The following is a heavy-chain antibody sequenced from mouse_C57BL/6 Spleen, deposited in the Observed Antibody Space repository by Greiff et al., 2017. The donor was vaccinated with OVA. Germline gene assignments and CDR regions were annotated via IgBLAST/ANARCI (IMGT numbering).Heavy chain of an antibody. D-gene: IGHD2-4*01. CDR2: ISDGGSYT. Sequence: EVQLVASGGGLVKPGGSLKLSCAASGFTFSSYAMSWVRQTPEKRLEWVATISDGGSYTYYPDNVKGRFTISRDNAKNNLYLQMSHLKSEDTAMYYCARDGGGDYARADYFDYWGQGTTLTVSS. J-gene: IGHJ2*01. CDR3: ARDGGGDYARADYFDY. V-gene: IGHV5-4*01. CDR1: GFTFSSYA.